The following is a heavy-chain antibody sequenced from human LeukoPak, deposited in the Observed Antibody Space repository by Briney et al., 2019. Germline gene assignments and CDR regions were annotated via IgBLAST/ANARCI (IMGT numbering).Heavy chain of an antibody. Sequence: PGGSLRLSCAASGFTFSSYSMSWVRQAPGKGLEWVSFISSSRNTIYYADSVKGRFTISRDTAKSSLYLQIKSLRAEDTAVYYCARDSVGPKDGYTRPLDYWGQGTLVTISS. CDR1: GFTFSSYS. D-gene: IGHD5-24*01. CDR2: ISSSRNTI. V-gene: IGHV3-48*01. J-gene: IGHJ4*02. CDR3: ARDSVGPKDGYTRPLDY.